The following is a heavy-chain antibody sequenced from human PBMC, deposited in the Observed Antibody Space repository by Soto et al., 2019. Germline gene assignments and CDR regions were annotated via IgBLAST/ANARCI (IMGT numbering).Heavy chain of an antibody. V-gene: IGHV4-39*01. D-gene: IGHD3-10*01. J-gene: IGHJ4*02. Sequence: QLQLQESGPGLVKPSETLSLTCAVSGGSFSSSYYWGWLRQPPGKGLEWLGNIYYSGHTYYNPSLKSRFAMSVDTSKNQFSLTLTSVTAADKAVYYCARYFLRGRSFDSWGQGTLVTVSS. CDR2: IYYSGHT. CDR1: GGSFSSSYY. CDR3: ARYFLRGRSFDS.